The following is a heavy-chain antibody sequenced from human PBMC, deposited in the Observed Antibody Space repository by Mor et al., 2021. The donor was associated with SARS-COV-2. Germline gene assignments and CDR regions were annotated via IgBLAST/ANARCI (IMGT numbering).Heavy chain of an antibody. CDR2: IYRGGST. Sequence: IYRGGSTYYADSVKGRFTISRDNSKNTLYLQMNSLRAEDTAVYYCAREKEDTGILEFWGQGTLVTVSS. V-gene: IGHV3-53*01. D-gene: IGHD5-18*01. J-gene: IGHJ4*02. CDR3: AREKEDTGILEF.